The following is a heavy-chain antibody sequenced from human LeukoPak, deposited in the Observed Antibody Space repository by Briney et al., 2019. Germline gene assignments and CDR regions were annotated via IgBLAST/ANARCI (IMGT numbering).Heavy chain of an antibody. CDR3: ARGRGWRSGSFFY. J-gene: IGHJ4*02. CDR2: INHSGST. Sequence: PSETLSLTCAVYGGSFSGYYWSWIRQPPGKGLEWIGVINHSGSTNYNPSLKSRVTISVDTSKNQFSLKLSSVTAADTAVYYCARGRGWRSGSFFYWGQGTLVTVSS. D-gene: IGHD1-26*01. V-gene: IGHV4-34*01. CDR1: GGSFSGYY.